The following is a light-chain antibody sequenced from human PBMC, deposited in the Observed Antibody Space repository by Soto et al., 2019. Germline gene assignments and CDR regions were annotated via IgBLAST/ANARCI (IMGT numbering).Light chain of an antibody. J-gene: IGKJ4*01. CDR3: QQLNSYPLT. CDR1: QGISSY. Sequence: DIQLTQSPSSLSASVGDRVTITCRASQGISSYLAWYQQKPGKAPKLLIYAASTLQSGVPSRFSGSGSGTEFTLTISSLQPEDFATYYCQQLNSYPLTSDGGTKVDIK. V-gene: IGKV1-9*01. CDR2: AAS.